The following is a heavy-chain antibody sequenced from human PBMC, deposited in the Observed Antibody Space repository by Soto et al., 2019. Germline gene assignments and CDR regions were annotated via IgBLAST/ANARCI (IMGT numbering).Heavy chain of an antibody. D-gene: IGHD6-25*01. V-gene: IGHV1-69*18. CDR2: IIPLFGTT. CDR1: GDTFSTYT. J-gene: IGHJ3*01. CDR3: ARRLDDRADEGFDV. Sequence: QVHLVQSGAEVRKPGSSVTVSCKTSGDTFSTYTIYCVRQAPGQGLLWMGRIIPLFGTTKYAQNFQDRATITAEESTSTTYMELSSLRAEDTAVYYCARRLDDRADEGFDVWGEGTAVTVSA.